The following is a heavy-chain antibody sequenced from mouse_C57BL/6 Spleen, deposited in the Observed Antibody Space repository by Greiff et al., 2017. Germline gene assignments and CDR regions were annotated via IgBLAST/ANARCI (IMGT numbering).Heavy chain of an antibody. Sequence: VQLQQSGAELVRPGTSVKVSCKASGYAFTNYLIEWVKQRPGQGLEWIGVINPGSGGTNYNEKFKGKATLTADKSSSTAYMQLSSLTSEDSAVYFCARDYGRSYVGDMDYWGQGTSVTVSS. J-gene: IGHJ4*01. D-gene: IGHD1-1*01. CDR1: GYAFTNYL. V-gene: IGHV1-54*01. CDR2: INPGSGGT. CDR3: ARDYGRSYVGDMDY.